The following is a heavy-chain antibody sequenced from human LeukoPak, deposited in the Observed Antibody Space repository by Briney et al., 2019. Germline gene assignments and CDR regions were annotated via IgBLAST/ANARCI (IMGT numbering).Heavy chain of an antibody. V-gene: IGHV3-23*01. CDR2: IGGSGDKT. J-gene: IGHJ3*02. D-gene: IGHD1-26*01. CDR1: GFTFNRNA. CDR3: ARGPGPIAGAKNPFDI. Sequence: GGSLRLSCAASGFTFNRNAISWVRQAPGKGLEWVSTIGGSGDKTFYADSVKGRFTISGDKSKNTLYLQMNSLRPEDTAFYYCARGPGPIAGAKNPFDIWGQGTMVTVSS.